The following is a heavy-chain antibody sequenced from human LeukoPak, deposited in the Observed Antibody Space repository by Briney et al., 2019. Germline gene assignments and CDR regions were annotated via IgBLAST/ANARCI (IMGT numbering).Heavy chain of an antibody. V-gene: IGHV1-2*02. CDR1: GDTFTDHY. CDR3: ARQDEAGYYFDY. CDR2: ITPSGRGA. Sequence: ASVKVSCKASGDTFTDHYVQWVQPAPGQGLEWMGWITPSGRGANSAQKFQGRLTLSRDTSISTVYMELTRLTSDDTAIYYCARQDEAGYYFDYRGQGTLVTVSS. J-gene: IGHJ4*02.